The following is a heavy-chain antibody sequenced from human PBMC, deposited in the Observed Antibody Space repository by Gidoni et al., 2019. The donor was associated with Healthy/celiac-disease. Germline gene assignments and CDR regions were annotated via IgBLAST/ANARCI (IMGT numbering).Heavy chain of an antibody. D-gene: IGHD1-7*01. V-gene: IGHV3-30*01. CDR1: GFTFSSYA. CDR3: ARDNWNYGYYYGMDV. CDR2: ISDDGSNK. J-gene: IGHJ6*02. Sequence: QVHLVESGGGVVQPGRSLRLSCAASGFTFSSYAMHWVRQAPGKGLEWVAVISDDGSNKYYADPVKGRFTISRDNSKNTLYLQMNSLRAEDTAVYYCARDNWNYGYYYGMDVWGQGTTVTVSS.